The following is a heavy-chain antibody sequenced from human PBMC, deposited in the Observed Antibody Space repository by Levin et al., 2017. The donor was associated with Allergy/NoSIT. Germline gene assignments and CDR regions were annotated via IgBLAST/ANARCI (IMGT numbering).Heavy chain of an antibody. Sequence: GESLKISCAASGFTFSSYWMSWVRQAPGKGLEWVANIKQDGSEKYYVDSVKGRFTISRDNAKNSLYLQMNSLRAEDTAVYYCARVSADYGDYLDYWGQGTLVTVSS. CDR3: ARVSADYGDYLDY. V-gene: IGHV3-7*01. CDR1: GFTFSSYW. J-gene: IGHJ4*02. D-gene: IGHD4-17*01. CDR2: IKQDGSEK.